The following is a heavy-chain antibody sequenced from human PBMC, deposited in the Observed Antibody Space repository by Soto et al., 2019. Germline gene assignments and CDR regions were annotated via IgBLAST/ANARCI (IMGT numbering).Heavy chain of an antibody. D-gene: IGHD3-10*02. CDR1: GFDFYNYS. J-gene: IGHJ6*02. CDR3: ARDRVPYVYFYYGMDV. CDR2: MSMDGTQK. V-gene: IGHV3-30-3*01. Sequence: QVRLVESGGGVVQPGGSLRLSCEAAGFDFYNYSMHWVRQAPSKGLEWVAIMSMDGTQKYYTDSVKGRFTISRDNSKSMFFLQMSSLRPEDTAVYFCARDRVPYVYFYYGMDVWGQGTTVTVSS.